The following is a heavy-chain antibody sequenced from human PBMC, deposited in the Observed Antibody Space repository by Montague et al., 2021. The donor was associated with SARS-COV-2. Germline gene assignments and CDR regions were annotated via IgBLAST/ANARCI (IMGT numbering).Heavy chain of an antibody. J-gene: IGHJ4*02. CDR3: TQVRGPGRTTWHYFDY. D-gene: IGHD3-10*01. Sequence: CAISGDSVSSNIAAWNWIRQSPSKGLEWLGRTYYRSKWYNDYAVSVRSRITISPDTSKNQFSLQLNSVTPEDTAVYYCTQVRGPGRTTWHYFDYWGQGTLVTVSS. V-gene: IGHV6-1*01. CDR2: TYYRSKWYN. CDR1: GDSVSSNIAA.